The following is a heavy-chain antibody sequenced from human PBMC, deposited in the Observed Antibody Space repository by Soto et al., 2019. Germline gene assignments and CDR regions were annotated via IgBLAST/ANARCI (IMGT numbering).Heavy chain of an antibody. CDR2: ISSASSYI. Sequence: EVQLVESGGGLVKPGGSLRLSCAASGFTFSAYSMNWVRQAPGKRLEWVSSISSASSYIHYTDSMKGRFTISRDNAKNSLYLQMNSLRAEDTALYYCARGGYCSGGSCQSPMPDIWGQGTMVTVSS. V-gene: IGHV3-21*01. J-gene: IGHJ3*02. D-gene: IGHD2-15*01. CDR3: ARGGYCSGGSCQSPMPDI. CDR1: GFTFSAYS.